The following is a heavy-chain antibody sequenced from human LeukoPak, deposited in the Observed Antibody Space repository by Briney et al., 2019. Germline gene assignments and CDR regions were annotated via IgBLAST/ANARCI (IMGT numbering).Heavy chain of an antibody. CDR1: GFTFSSYG. J-gene: IGHJ4*02. D-gene: IGHD2-2*02. V-gene: IGHV3-30*02. Sequence: GGSLRLSCAASGFTFSSYGMHWVRQAPGKGLEWVAFIRYDGSNKYYADSVKGRFTISRDNSKNTLYLQMNSLRAEDTAVYYCAKARRVGCSSTSCYTLPPYDYWGQGTLVTVSS. CDR3: AKARRVGCSSTSCYTLPPYDY. CDR2: IRYDGSNK.